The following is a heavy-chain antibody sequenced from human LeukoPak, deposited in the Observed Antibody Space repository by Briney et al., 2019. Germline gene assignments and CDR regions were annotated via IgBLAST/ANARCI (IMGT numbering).Heavy chain of an antibody. CDR3: ARGRWSIAARSYYYYYMDV. CDR1: GGSFSGYY. J-gene: IGHJ6*03. CDR2: INHSGST. D-gene: IGHD6-6*01. V-gene: IGHV4-34*01. Sequence: SETLSLTCAVYGGSFSGYYWSWIRQPPGKGLEWIGEINHSGSTNYNPSLKSRVTISVDTSKNQFSLKLSSVTAADTAVYYCARGRWSIAARSYYYYYMDVWGKGTTVTVSS.